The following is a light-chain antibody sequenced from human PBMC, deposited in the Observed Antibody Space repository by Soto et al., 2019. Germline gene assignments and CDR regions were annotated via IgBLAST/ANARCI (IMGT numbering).Light chain of an antibody. CDR1: QSIRSY. CDR3: QQFNNYPRT. J-gene: IGKJ2*01. Sequence: DIQLTQSPSSLSASVGDRVTITCRASQSIRSYLNWYQQKPGKAPKLLIYTASTLQTGVPSRFSGSGSGTEFTLTISSLQPEDFATYYCQQFNNYPRTFGQGTKLEIK. V-gene: IGKV1-9*01. CDR2: TAS.